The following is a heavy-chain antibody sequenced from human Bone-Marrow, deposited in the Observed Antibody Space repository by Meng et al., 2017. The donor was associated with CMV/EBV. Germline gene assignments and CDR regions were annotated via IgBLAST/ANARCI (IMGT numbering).Heavy chain of an antibody. Sequence: ASVKVSCKASGYTFTSYGISWVRQAPGQGLEWMGWISAYNGNTNYAQKLQDRVTMTTDTSTSTAYMELRSLRSEDTAMYYCALISYCTSVTCYYLDYWGQGTLVTVSS. D-gene: IGHD2-8*02. CDR3: ALISYCTSVTCYYLDY. CDR1: GYTFTSYG. J-gene: IGHJ4*02. CDR2: ISAYNGNT. V-gene: IGHV1-18*01.